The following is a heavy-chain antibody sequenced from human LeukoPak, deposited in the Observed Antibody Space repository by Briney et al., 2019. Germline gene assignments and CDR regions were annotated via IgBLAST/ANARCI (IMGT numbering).Heavy chain of an antibody. J-gene: IGHJ4*02. CDR3: ARTPASSGSYPYYFDY. CDR2: ISSSSSTI. Sequence: PGGSLRLSCAASGFTFSSYSMNWVRQAPGKGLEWVSYISSSSSTIYYADSVKGRFTISRDNAKNSLYLQMNSLRAEDTAVYYCARTPASSGSYPYYFDYWGQGTLVTVSS. D-gene: IGHD1-26*01. V-gene: IGHV3-48*04. CDR1: GFTFSSYS.